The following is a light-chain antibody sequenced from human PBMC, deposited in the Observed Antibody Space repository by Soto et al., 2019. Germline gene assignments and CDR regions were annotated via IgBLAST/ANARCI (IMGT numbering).Light chain of an antibody. CDR3: SSDTSSSTPYV. J-gene: IGLJ1*01. V-gene: IGLV2-14*01. Sequence: QSVLTQPDSVSGSPGQSITISCTGTSSDVGGYNYVSWYQQHPVKAPKLMIYDVTNRPSGVSDRFSGSKSGNTASLTISGLQAEDEADYSGSSDTSSSTPYVFGSGAKVTV. CDR1: SSDVGGYNY. CDR2: DVT.